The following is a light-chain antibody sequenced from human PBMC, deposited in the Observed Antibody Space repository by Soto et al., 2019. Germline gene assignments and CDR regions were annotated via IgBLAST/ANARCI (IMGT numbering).Light chain of an antibody. V-gene: IGLV1-51*01. CDR2: DTE. CDR3: GTWDRSLTYYL. Sequence: QSALTQPPSVSGAPGQKVIISCSGSTFDIGKNYVSWYQHLPGTAPKLIIYDTEKRIAGVPDRFSASKSGTSATLAISGLQTGDEANYFCGTWDRSLTYYLFGTGTKVTVL. J-gene: IGLJ1*01. CDR1: TFDIGKNY.